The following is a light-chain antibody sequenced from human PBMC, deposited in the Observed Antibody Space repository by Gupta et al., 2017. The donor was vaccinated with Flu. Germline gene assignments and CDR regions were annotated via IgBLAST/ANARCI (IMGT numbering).Light chain of an antibody. CDR2: YDD. CDR1: SSNIGTNA. J-gene: IGLJ2*01. CDR3: AAWDDSLNGLV. V-gene: IGLV1-36*01. Sequence: QSVLTQPPSVSEAPRQRVTISCSASSSNIGTNAGNWYQRLPGKAPKLLIYYDDLLPSGVSDRFSGSKSGTSASLAISGLQSEDEADYYCAAWDDSLNGLVCGGGTKLTVL.